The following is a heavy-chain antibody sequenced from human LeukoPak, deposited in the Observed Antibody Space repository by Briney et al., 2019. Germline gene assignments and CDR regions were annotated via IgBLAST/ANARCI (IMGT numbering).Heavy chain of an antibody. CDR3: AREALSYYYDSSGYYSDAFDI. CDR2: TYYRSKWYN. V-gene: IGHV6-1*01. CDR1: GDSVSSNSAA. D-gene: IGHD3-22*01. J-gene: IGHJ3*02. Sequence: SQTLSLTCAISGDSVSSNSAAWNWIRQSPSRGLEWLGRTYYRSKWYNDYAASVKSRITINPDTSKNQFSLQLNSVTPEDTAVYYCAREALSYYYDSSGYYSDAFDIWGQGTMVTVSS.